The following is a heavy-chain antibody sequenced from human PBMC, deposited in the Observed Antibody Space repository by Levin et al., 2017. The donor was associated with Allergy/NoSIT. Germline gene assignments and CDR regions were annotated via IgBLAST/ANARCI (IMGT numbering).Heavy chain of an antibody. CDR1: GFTFSSYG. D-gene: IGHD6-25*01. CDR3: ARIGSGPSRDH. Sequence: GESLKISCAASGFTFSSYGMNWARQAPGKGLEWVASMNADGSEKYYVDSVKGRFTISRDNAKNSLYVQMNSLRAEDTAMYYCARIGSGPSRDHWGQGTLVIVSS. V-gene: IGHV3-7*01. CDR2: MNADGSEK. J-gene: IGHJ5*02.